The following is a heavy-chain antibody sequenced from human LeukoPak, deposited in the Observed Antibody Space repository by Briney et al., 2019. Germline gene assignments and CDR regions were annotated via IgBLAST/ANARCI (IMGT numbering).Heavy chain of an antibody. D-gene: IGHD6-19*01. J-gene: IGHJ5*02. V-gene: IGHV6-1*01. CDR1: GDSVSSNSAA. CDR2: TYYRSKWYN. CDR3: ARVALEAGFNWFDP. Sequence: SQTLSLTCAISGDSVSSNSAAWNWIRQSPSRGLEWLGSTYYRSKWYNDYAVSVESRIIINPDTSKNQFSLQLNSVTPEDTAVYYCARVALEAGFNWFDPWGQGTLVTVSS.